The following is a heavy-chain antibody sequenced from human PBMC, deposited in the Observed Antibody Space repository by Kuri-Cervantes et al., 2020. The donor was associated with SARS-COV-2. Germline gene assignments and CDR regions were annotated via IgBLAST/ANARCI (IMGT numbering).Heavy chain of an antibody. V-gene: IGHV1-69*13. CDR3: AIRGADYSDYPHGMNV. J-gene: IGHJ6*01. D-gene: IGHD4-17*01. CDR2: IIPILGRT. CDR1: GVTISNSA. Sequence: SVKVSCKASGVTISNSAIHWVRHAPGQGLEWVGGIIPILGRTYFAQRFRDRVTITADESARTAYMDLSSLTSDDTAVYYCAIRGADYSDYPHGMNVWGQGTTVTVSS.